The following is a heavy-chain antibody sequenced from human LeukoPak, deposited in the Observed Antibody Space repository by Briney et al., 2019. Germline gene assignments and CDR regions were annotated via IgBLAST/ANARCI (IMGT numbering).Heavy chain of an antibody. D-gene: IGHD6-13*01. CDR3: ARVVGLTGYSSNWYSGYHYYMDV. CDR1: GVIFSSYA. V-gene: IGHV1-69*06. CDR2: IIPIFGTT. Sequence: ASVKVSCKASGVIFSSYAITWVRQAPGQGLEWMGGIIPIFGTTNYAQKFQDRVTITADKSTSTAYMKLSSLRSEDTAVYYCARVVGLTGYSSNWYSGYHYYMDVWGKGTTVTVSS. J-gene: IGHJ6*03.